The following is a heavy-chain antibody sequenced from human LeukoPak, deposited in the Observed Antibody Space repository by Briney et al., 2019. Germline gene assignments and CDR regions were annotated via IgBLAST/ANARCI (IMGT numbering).Heavy chain of an antibody. CDR1: GFTFSDYY. Sequence: GGSLRLSCAASGFTFSDYYMTWIRQAPGKGLEWISSISASGSMTFHADSVKGRFTISRDNAKNSLHLQMNSLRAEDTAVYFCARYMVLSPCEFWGQGTLVTVSS. CDR2: ISASGSMT. CDR3: ARYMVLSPCEF. J-gene: IGHJ4*02. D-gene: IGHD2-8*01. V-gene: IGHV3-11*01.